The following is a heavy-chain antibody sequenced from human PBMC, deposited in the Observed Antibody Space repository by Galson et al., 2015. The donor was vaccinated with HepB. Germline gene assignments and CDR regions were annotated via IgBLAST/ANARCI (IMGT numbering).Heavy chain of an antibody. Sequence: SLRLSCAASGFTFNDYYMSWIRQAPGKGLEWVSYISSSGSTIYYADSVKGRFTISRDNAKNSLYLQMNSLRAEDTAVYYCVCWVAIWCGQNDYWGQGTLVTVSS. CDR2: ISSSGSTI. D-gene: IGHD3-3*01. J-gene: IGHJ4*02. CDR1: GFTFNDYY. V-gene: IGHV3-11*01. CDR3: VCWVAIWCGQNDY.